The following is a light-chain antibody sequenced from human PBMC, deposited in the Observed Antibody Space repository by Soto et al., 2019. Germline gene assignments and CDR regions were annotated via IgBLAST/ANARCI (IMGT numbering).Light chain of an antibody. CDR1: ESVGND. J-gene: IGKJ4*01. V-gene: IGKV3-11*01. CDR2: DAS. CDR3: QQRRNCPLT. Sequence: EIVLTQSPATLSLSPGERATLSCRASESVGNDLAWYQQKPGQAPRLLIYDASNRATGIPARFSGSGSETDFSLTISSLEPEDFAVYYCQQRRNCPLTFGGGTKVEIK.